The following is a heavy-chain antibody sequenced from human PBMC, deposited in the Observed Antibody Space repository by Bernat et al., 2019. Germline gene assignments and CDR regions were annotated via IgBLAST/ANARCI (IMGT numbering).Heavy chain of an antibody. Sequence: EVQLVESGGGLVQPGGSLRLSCAASGFTFSSYAMSWVRQAPGQGLEWVSAISGSGGSTYYADSVKGRFTISRDNARNTLYLQMNSLRAEDTAVYYCAKDKGAYDSSGYFDYWGQGTLVTVSS. CDR3: AKDKGAYDSSGYFDY. J-gene: IGHJ4*02. V-gene: IGHV3-23*04. CDR1: GFTFSSYA. CDR2: ISGSGGST. D-gene: IGHD3-22*01.